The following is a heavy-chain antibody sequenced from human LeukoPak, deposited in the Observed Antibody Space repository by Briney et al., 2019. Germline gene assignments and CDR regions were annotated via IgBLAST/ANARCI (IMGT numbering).Heavy chain of an antibody. CDR3: ARRSRSDGPHGYWYFDL. Sequence: SETLSLTCTVSGGSISSYYWSWIRQPPGKGLEWIGYIYYSGSTNYNPSLKSRVTISVDTSKNQFSLKLSSVTAADTAVYYCARRSRSDGPHGYWYFDLWGRGTLVTVSS. J-gene: IGHJ2*01. V-gene: IGHV4-59*08. CDR1: GGSISSYY. D-gene: IGHD2-15*01. CDR2: IYYSGST.